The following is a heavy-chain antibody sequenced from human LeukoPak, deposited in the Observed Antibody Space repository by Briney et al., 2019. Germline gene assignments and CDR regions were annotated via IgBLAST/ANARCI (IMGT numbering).Heavy chain of an antibody. CDR3: ARDKSDSGSYYKY. J-gene: IGHJ4*02. CDR1: GFTFSSYA. CDR2: ISGSGGST. Sequence: GGSLRLSCAASGFTFSSYAMSWVRQAPGKGLEGVSAISGSGGSTYYADSVKGRFTISRDNSKNTLYLQMNSLRAEDTAVYYCARDKSDSGSYYKYWGQGTLVTVSS. V-gene: IGHV3-23*01. D-gene: IGHD3-10*01.